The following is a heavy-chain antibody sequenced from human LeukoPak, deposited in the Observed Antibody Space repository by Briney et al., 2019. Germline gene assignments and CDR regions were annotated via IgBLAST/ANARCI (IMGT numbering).Heavy chain of an antibody. D-gene: IGHD3-10*01. J-gene: IGHJ5*02. CDR3: AKEPSGFGSSWFDP. CDR1: GFTFSSYA. Sequence: GVSLRLSCAASGFTFSSYAMSWDPQAPGKGLEWVSAISGSGGSTYYAECVTGRFTISRDNSKNTLYLQMNSLRAEDTAVYYCAKEPSGFGSSWFDPWGEGTLVTVSS. CDR2: ISGSGGST. V-gene: IGHV3-23*01.